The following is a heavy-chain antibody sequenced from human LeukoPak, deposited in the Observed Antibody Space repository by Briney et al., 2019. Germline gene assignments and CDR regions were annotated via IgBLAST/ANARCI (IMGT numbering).Heavy chain of an antibody. D-gene: IGHD3-22*01. J-gene: IGHJ3*02. CDR1: GGSISSYY. CDR2: IYYSGST. CDR3: ARTRITMIADAFDI. V-gene: IGHV4-59*01. Sequence: SETLSLTCTVSGGSISSYYWSWIRQPPGKGLEWIGYIYYSGSTNYNPSLKSRVTILVDTSKNQFSLKLSSVTAADTAVYYCARTRITMIADAFDIWGQGTMVTVSS.